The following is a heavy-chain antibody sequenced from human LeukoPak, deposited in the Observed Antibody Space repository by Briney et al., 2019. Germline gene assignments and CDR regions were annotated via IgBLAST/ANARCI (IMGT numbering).Heavy chain of an antibody. V-gene: IGHV4-61*01. Sequence: SETLSLTGTVSGGSINSSSYYWSWIRQPPGKGLGWIGYIYYSGSTNYKPSLKTRVTISVDTSKNQFSLKLSSVTAADTAVYYCARGGYYGSGNDFRFDPWGQGTLATVSS. D-gene: IGHD3-10*01. CDR3: ARGGYYGSGNDFRFDP. CDR2: IYYSGST. CDR1: GGSINSSSYY. J-gene: IGHJ5*02.